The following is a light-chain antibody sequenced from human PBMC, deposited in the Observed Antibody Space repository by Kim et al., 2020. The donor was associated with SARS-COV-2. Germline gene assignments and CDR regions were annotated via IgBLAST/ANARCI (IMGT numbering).Light chain of an antibody. V-gene: IGKV3-11*01. CDR3: QQREDWPLT. CDR2: DAS. J-gene: IGKJ4*01. Sequence: LSPGERATLACRASQSVSTSVAWFQHKPGQAPRLLIHDASYRATGIPARFSGSGSGTDFTLTITGLQAEDFAVYYCQQREDWPLTFGGGTKVDIK. CDR1: QSVSTS.